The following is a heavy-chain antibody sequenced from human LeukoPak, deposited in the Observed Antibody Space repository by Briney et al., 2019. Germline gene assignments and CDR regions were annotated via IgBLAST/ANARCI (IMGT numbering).Heavy chain of an antibody. Sequence: GSSVKVSCKASGGTFSSYAISWVRQAPGQGLEWMGGIIPIFGTANYAQKFQGRDTITADETTSTAYMELRSLRSEDTAVYYCASGGGRDGWIFDYWGQGTLVTVSS. CDR1: GGTFSSYA. CDR3: ASGGGRDGWIFDY. V-gene: IGHV1-69*01. CDR2: IIPIFGTA. J-gene: IGHJ4*02. D-gene: IGHD5-24*01.